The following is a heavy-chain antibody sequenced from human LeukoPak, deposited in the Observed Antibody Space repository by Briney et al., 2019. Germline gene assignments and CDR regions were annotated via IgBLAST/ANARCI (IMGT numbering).Heavy chain of an antibody. J-gene: IGHJ4*02. CDR3: ARSPYYDILTGSRGTFDY. CDR1: GFSLSTSGVG. CDR2: SYWDDDK. Sequence: SGPTLVNPTQPLTLTCTFSGFSLSTSGVGVGWIRQPPGKALEWLALSYWDDDKRYSPSLKSRLTITKDTSKNQVVLTMTNMDPVDIATYYCARSPYYDILTGSRGTFDYWGQGTLVTVSS. V-gene: IGHV2-5*02. D-gene: IGHD3-9*01.